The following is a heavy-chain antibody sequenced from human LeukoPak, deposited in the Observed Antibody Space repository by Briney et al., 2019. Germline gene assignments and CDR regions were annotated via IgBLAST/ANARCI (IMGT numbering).Heavy chain of an antibody. Sequence: ASVKVSCKASGYTFTSYYMHWVRQAPGQGLEWMGIINPSGGSTSYAQKLQGRVTMTTDTSTSTAYMELRSLRSDDTAVYYCARGILPAATLGDYWGQGTLVTVSS. V-gene: IGHV1-46*01. CDR2: INPSGGST. CDR3: ARGILPAATLGDY. CDR1: GYTFTSYY. D-gene: IGHD2-2*01. J-gene: IGHJ4*02.